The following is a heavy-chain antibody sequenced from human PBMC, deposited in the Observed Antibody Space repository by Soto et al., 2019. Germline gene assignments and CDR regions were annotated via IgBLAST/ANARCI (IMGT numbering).Heavy chain of an antibody. CDR3: ARPLVAPVAGPYYYGMDV. D-gene: IGHD6-19*01. J-gene: IGHJ6*02. CDR2: IWYDGNTK. V-gene: IGHV3-33*01. Sequence: QIPLVESGGGVVQPGRSLRLSCAASGFTFNTYGFNWVRQAPGKGLEWVAVIWYDGNTKYYADSVKGRFTISRDNLKNTLYLQMNSLTAEDTAVYYCARPLVAPVAGPYYYGMDVWGQGNTVTVSS. CDR1: GFTFNTYG.